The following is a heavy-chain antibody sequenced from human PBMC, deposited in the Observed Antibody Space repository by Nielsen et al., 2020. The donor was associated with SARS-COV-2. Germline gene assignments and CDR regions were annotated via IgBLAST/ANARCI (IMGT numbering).Heavy chain of an antibody. D-gene: IGHD4-17*01. CDR3: ARVDYGDYPYYYGMDV. J-gene: IGHJ6*02. CDR2: IYYSGST. V-gene: IGHV4-30-4*01. Sequence: SETLSLTCTVSGGSISSGDYYWSWIRQPPGKGLEWIGYIYYSGSTYYNPSLKSRVTISVDTSKNQFSLKLSSVTAADTAVYYCARVDYGDYPYYYGMDVWGQGTTVTVSS. CDR1: GGSISSGDYY.